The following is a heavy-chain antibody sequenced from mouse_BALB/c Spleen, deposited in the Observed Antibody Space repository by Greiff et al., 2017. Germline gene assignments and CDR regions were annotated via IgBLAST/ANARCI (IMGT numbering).Heavy chain of an antibody. CDR1: GFNIKDYY. V-gene: IGHV14-4*02. CDR3: NACEDGSSYEAY. J-gene: IGHJ3*01. CDR2: IDPENGDT. Sequence: VQLQQSGAELVRSGASVKLSCTASGFNIKDYYMHWVKQRPEQGLEWIGWIDPENGDTEYAPKFQGKATMTADTSSNTAYLQLSSLTSEDTAVYYCNACEDGSSYEAYWGQGTLVTVSA. D-gene: IGHD1-1*01.